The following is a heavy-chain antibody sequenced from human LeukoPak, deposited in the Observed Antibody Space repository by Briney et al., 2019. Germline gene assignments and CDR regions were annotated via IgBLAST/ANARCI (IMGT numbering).Heavy chain of an antibody. V-gene: IGHV1-69*06. D-gene: IGHD3-22*01. CDR3: ARTEDSRDWFDP. CDR1: GHTFTSYG. Sequence: SVKVSCKASGHTFTSYGISWVRQAPGQGLEWMGGIIPIFGTANYAQKFQGRVTITADKSTSTAYMELSSLRSEDTAVYYCARTEDSRDWFDPWGQGTLVTVSS. J-gene: IGHJ5*02. CDR2: IIPIFGTA.